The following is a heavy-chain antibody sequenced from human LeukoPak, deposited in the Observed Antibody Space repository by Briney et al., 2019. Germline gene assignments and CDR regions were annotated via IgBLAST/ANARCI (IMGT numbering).Heavy chain of an antibody. CDR3: AKAVMYYYDSSGYPTDY. CDR2: ISGSGGSK. CDR1: GFTFSSYW. D-gene: IGHD3-22*01. J-gene: IGHJ4*02. V-gene: IGHV3-23*01. Sequence: GGSLRLSCAASGFTFSSYWMHWVRQAPGKGLEWVSAISGSGGSKYYEDSVKGRFTISRDNSKNTLYLRMNSLRAEDTAVYYCAKAVMYYYDSSGYPTDYWGQGTLVTVSS.